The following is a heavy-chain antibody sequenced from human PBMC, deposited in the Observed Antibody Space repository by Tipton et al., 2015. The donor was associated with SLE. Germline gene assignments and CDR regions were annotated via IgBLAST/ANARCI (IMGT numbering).Heavy chain of an antibody. CDR3: ARDESGFKDFFDY. Sequence: QLVQSGAEVKKPGASVKVSCKASGYTLTNYGFNWVRQAPGQGLEWMGWIGADNGNTNYALKFQGRVTMTRDKTTSTAYMELRSLRSDDTAIYYCARDESGFKDFFDYWRQGILVTVSS. CDR1: GYTLTNYG. D-gene: IGHD5-12*01. CDR2: IGADNGNT. V-gene: IGHV1-18*01. J-gene: IGHJ4*02.